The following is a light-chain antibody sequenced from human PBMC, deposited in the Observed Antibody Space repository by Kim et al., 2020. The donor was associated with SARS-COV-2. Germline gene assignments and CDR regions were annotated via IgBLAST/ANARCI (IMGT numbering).Light chain of an antibody. Sequence: GQSVTISCTGTSNDVGSYNRVSWYQQPPGTAPKLMIYEVTNRPSGVPDRFSGSKSANTASLTISGLQAEDEADYYCSSYTTSSTWVFGGGTQLTVL. CDR2: EVT. V-gene: IGLV2-18*02. CDR1: SNDVGSYNR. CDR3: SSYTTSSTWV. J-gene: IGLJ3*02.